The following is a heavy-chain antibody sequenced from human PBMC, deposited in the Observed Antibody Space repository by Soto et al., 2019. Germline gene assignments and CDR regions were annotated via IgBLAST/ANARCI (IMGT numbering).Heavy chain of an antibody. CDR2: IDPSDSYT. Sequence: GESLKISCKGSGYSFTSYWISWVRQMPGEGLEWMGRIDPSDSYTNYSPSFQGHVTISADKSISTAYLQWSSLKASDTAMYYCARHGKVGYIAEAGNGMDVWGQGTTVTVSS. V-gene: IGHV5-10-1*01. D-gene: IGHD6-13*01. J-gene: IGHJ6*02. CDR3: ARHGKVGYIAEAGNGMDV. CDR1: GYSFTSYW.